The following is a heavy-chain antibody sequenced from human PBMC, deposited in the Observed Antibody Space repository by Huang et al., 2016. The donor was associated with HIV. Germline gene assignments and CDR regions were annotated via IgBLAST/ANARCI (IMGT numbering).Heavy chain of an antibody. V-gene: IGHV1-2*02. Sequence: QVQLVQSGAEAKKPGASVRVSCKTAGYTFSDYYVPWVRRAPGQGLQWMGWINPNTAGTNYAQRFQGRLTVTRDRSITTAYMDLTWLTSDDTAVYYCARGGLRWPAPFDFWGQGTLVTVSS. CDR1: GYTFSDYY. D-gene: IGHD4-17*01. CDR2: INPNTAGT. CDR3: ARGGLRWPAPFDF. J-gene: IGHJ4*02.